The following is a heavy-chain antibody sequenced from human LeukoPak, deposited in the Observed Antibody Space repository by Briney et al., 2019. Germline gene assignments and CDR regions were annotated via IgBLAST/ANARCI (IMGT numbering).Heavy chain of an antibody. CDR3: ARDVGGSYIDY. CDR1: GFTFSSYW. Sequence: PGGSLRLSCTASGFTFSSYWMSWVRQAPGKGLEWVGNIKQDGSEKYYVDSVKGRFTISRDNAKNSLYLKMNSLRAEDTAVYYCARDVGGSYIDYWGQGTLVTVSS. J-gene: IGHJ4*02. CDR2: IKQDGSEK. D-gene: IGHD1-26*01. V-gene: IGHV3-7*01.